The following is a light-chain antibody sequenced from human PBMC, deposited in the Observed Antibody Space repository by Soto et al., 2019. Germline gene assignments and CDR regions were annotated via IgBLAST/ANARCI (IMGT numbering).Light chain of an antibody. CDR2: EVT. CDR1: SSDVGAYNF. J-gene: IGLJ1*01. Sequence: QSVLTQPASVSGPPGQSITISCTGSSSDVGAYNFVSWYQHHPGKAPKLILYEVTTRPSGVSSRFSGSKSGNTASLTISGLQADDEANYYCSSYTRSNTPYAFGTGTKVTV. CDR3: SSYTRSNTPYA. V-gene: IGLV2-14*01.